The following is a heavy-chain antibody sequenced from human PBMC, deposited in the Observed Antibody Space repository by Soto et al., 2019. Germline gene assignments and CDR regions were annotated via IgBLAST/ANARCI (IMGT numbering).Heavy chain of an antibody. V-gene: IGHV3-30*03. D-gene: IGHD1-26*01. CDR2: ISYDGSNK. CDR3: ARDVESGSSQYYYYYYGMDV. Sequence: PGGSLRLSCAASGFTFSSYGMHWVRQAPGKGLEWVAVISYDGSNKYYADSVRGRFTISRDNSKNTLYLQMNSLRAEDTAVYYCARDVESGSSQYYYYYYGMDVWCQGTTVTVSS. J-gene: IGHJ6*02. CDR1: GFTFSSYG.